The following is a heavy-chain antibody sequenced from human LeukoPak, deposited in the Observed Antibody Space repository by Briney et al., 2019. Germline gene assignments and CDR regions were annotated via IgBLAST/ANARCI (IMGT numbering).Heavy chain of an antibody. V-gene: IGHV3-21*01. D-gene: IGHD3-9*01. Sequence: PGGSLRLSCAASGFTFNSYTLNWVRQAPGKGLEWVSSIDSSSSYIYYADSVKGRFTISRDNAKNSLYLQMNSLRAEDTAVYYCYPTGFEGYWGQGTLVTVSS. J-gene: IGHJ4*02. CDR3: YPTGFEGY. CDR1: GFTFNSYT. CDR2: IDSSSSYI.